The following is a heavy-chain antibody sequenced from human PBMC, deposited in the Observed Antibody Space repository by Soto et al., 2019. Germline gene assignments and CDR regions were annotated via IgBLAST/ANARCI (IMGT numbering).Heavy chain of an antibody. D-gene: IGHD3-9*01. V-gene: IGHV4-59*01. CDR2: VFYGGMS. J-gene: IGHJ4*02. Sequence: QVRLQESGPGLLKPSETLSLTCTVSGGSMSNYYWNWIRQPPGKGLEWIGYVFYGGMSDYNHSLEGRATISADMSKNEFSLRLTSVTAADTAVYYCAKGDILTSWGQGTLVTVSS. CDR3: AKGDILTS. CDR1: GGSMSNYY.